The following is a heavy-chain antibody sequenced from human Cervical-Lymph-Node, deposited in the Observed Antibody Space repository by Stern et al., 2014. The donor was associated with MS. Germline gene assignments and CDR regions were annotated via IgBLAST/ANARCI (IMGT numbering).Heavy chain of an antibody. D-gene: IGHD2-21*01. CDR1: GGTFSSYT. J-gene: IGHJ3*02. V-gene: IGHV1-69*04. Sequence: QVQLVQSGAEVRKPGSSVRVPCKTSGGTFSSYTISWVRQVPGQGLEWMGRIIPMYDIANYAQKFQGRVTITADKSTSTAYMELSSLRSEDTAVYYCARVPLVVLVPTRGDAFDIWGQGTMVTVSS. CDR3: ARVPLVVLVPTRGDAFDI. CDR2: IIPMYDIA.